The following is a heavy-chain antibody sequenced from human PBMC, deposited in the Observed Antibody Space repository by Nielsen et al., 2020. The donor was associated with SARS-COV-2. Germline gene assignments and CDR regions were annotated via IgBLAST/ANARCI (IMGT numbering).Heavy chain of an antibody. CDR3: TRRGQAGTDY. CDR2: IRSKANSYAT. V-gene: IGHV3-73*01. CDR1: GFTFSGSA. D-gene: IGHD6-19*01. J-gene: IGHJ4*02. Sequence: ESLKISCAASGFTFSGSAMHWVRQASGKGLEWVGRIRSKANSYATAYAASVKGRFTISRDDSKNTAYLQMNSLKTEDTAVYYCTRRGQAGTDYWGQGTLVTVSS.